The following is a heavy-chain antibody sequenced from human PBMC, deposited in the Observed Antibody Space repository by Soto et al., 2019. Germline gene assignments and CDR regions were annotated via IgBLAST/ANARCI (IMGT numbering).Heavy chain of an antibody. J-gene: IGHJ4*02. Sequence: QVQLVQSGAEVKKPGSSVKVSCKASGGTFSSYTISWVRQAPGQGLEWMGRITPILGIANYAQKFQGRVTITADKSTSTAYMELSSLRSEDTAVYYCARWGEGTSIAVAGKVGDYWGQGTLVTVSS. CDR3: ARWGEGTSIAVAGKVGDY. D-gene: IGHD6-19*01. CDR2: ITPILGIA. V-gene: IGHV1-69*02. CDR1: GGTFSSYT.